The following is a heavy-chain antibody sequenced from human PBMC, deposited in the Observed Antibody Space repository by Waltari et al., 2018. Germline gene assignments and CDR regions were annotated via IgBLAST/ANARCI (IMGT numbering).Heavy chain of an antibody. V-gene: IGHV4-59*01. Sequence: QLQLQESGPGLVKPSETLSLTCTVSGGSISSYYWSWIRQPPGKGLEWIGYIYYSGSTNYNPSLKSRVTISVDTSKNQFSLKLSSVTAADTAVYYCARDTYYYDSSGHFDYWGQGTLVTVSS. J-gene: IGHJ4*02. D-gene: IGHD3-22*01. CDR1: GGSISSYY. CDR3: ARDTYYYDSSGHFDY. CDR2: IYYSGST.